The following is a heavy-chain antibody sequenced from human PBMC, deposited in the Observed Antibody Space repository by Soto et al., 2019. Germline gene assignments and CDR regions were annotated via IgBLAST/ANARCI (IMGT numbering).Heavy chain of an antibody. CDR1: GFTFNNYA. J-gene: IGHJ4*02. CDR2: ISNTGGGT. V-gene: IGHV3-23*01. CDR3: AKDRIAGNFDY. Sequence: EVQLLDSGGGLVQPGGSLGLSCAASGFTFNNYAMNWVRQAPGMGLEWVATISNTGGGTYYADSVKGRFTISRDNSKNTLYLQMSRLRVEDTAVYYCAKDRIAGNFDYWGQGTQVTVSS.